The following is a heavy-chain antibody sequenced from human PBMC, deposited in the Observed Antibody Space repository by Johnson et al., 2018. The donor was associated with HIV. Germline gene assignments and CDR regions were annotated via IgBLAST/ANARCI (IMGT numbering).Heavy chain of an antibody. CDR1: GFTFSSYA. CDR2: ISYDGSNK. D-gene: IGHD6-13*01. V-gene: IGHV3-30*04. J-gene: IGHJ3*02. Sequence: QVQLVESGGGVVQPGRSLRLSCAASGFTFSSYAMHWVRQASGKGLEWVAVISYDGSNKYYADSVKGRFTISRDNSKNTLYLQMNSLRAEDTAVYYCARGGEYSSSLYAFDIWGQGTMVTVSS. CDR3: ARGGEYSSSLYAFDI.